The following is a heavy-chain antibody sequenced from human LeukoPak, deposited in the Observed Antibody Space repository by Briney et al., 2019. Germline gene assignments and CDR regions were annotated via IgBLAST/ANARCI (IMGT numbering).Heavy chain of an antibody. J-gene: IGHJ4*02. CDR3: ASVEMATIDY. D-gene: IGHD5-24*01. CDR2: IYHSGST. CDR1: GYSISSGYY. Sequence: SETLSLTCTVSGYSISSGYYWGWIRQPPGKGLEWIGSIYHSGSTYYNPSLKSRVTISVDTSKNQFSLKLSSVTAADTAVYYCASVEMATIDYWGQGTLVTVSS. V-gene: IGHV4-38-2*02.